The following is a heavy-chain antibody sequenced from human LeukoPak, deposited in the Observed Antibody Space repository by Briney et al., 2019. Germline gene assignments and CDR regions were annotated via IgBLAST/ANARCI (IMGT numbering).Heavy chain of an antibody. V-gene: IGHV1-3*01. CDR2: INAGNGNT. CDR3: ARGAGTENWFDP. J-gene: IGHJ5*02. D-gene: IGHD6-19*01. CDR1: GYTFTSYA. Sequence: ASVKVSCKASGYTFTSYAMHWVRQAPGQRLEWMGWINAGNGNTKYSQKFQGRVTITRDTSASTAYMELSSLRSEDTAVYYCARGAGTENWFDPWGQGTLVTVSS.